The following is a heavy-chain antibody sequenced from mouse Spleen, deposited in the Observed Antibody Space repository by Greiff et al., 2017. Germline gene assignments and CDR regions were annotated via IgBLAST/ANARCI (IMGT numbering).Heavy chain of an antibody. CDR1: GFTFSDYY. D-gene: IGHD2-14*01. J-gene: IGHJ4*01. Sequence: EVKLMESEGGLVQPGSSMKLSCTASGFTFSDYYMAWVRQGPEKGLEWVANINYDGSSTYYLDSLKSRFIISRDNAKNILYLQMSSLKSEDTATYYCARDGVRRDYAMDYWGQGTSVTVSS. CDR2: INYDGSST. V-gene: IGHV5-16*01. CDR3: ARDGVRRDYAMDY.